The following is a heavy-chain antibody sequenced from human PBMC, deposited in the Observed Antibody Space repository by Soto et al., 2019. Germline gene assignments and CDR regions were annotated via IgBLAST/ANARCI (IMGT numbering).Heavy chain of an antibody. J-gene: IGHJ6*02. V-gene: IGHV3-30*18. CDR1: GFTFSSYA. Sequence: GGSLRLSCAASGFTFSSYAMSWVRQAPGKGLEWVSVIRDNGGNKYYADSVKGRFTISRDNSKNTLYLQMNSLRAEDTAVYYCAKEVLDSSSWYDGMDVWGQGTTVTVSS. CDR2: IRDNGGNK. D-gene: IGHD6-13*01. CDR3: AKEVLDSSSWYDGMDV.